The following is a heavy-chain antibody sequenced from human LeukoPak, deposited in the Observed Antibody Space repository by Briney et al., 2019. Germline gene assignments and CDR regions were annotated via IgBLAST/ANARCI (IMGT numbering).Heavy chain of an antibody. Sequence: SETLSLTCTVSGGSLSSGTYYWSWIRQPPGKGLEWIGYIYYSGSTKYNPSLKSRVTITVDTSKNQFSLKLSSVTAADTAVYYCARAINVGAFAFDIWGQGTMVTVLS. D-gene: IGHD1-26*01. V-gene: IGHV4-61*01. CDR3: ARAINVGAFAFDI. CDR1: GGSLSSGTYY. CDR2: IYYSGST. J-gene: IGHJ3*02.